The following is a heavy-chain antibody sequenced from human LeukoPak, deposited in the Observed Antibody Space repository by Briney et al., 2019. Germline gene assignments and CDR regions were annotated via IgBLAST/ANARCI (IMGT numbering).Heavy chain of an antibody. V-gene: IGHV1-18*01. CDR1: GYTFTSYG. Sequence: ASVKVSCKASGYTFTSYGISWVRQAPGQGLEWMGWISAYNGNTNYAQKLQGRVTMTTDTSTSTAYMELSSLRSEDTAVYYCARDSKQVYFDYWGQGTLVTVSS. CDR3: ARDSKQVYFDY. D-gene: IGHD4-11*01. CDR2: ISAYNGNT. J-gene: IGHJ4*02.